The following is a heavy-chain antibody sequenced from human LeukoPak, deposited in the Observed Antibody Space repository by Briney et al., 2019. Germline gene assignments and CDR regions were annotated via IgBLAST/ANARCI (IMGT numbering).Heavy chain of an antibody. CDR2: IIPIFGTA. V-gene: IGHV1-69*06. Sequence: SVKVSCKASGGTFSSYAISWVRQAPGQGLEWMGGIIPIFGTANYAQKFQDRVTITADKSTSTAYMELSSLRSEDTAVYYCARVVGLTGYSSSWYSGYYYYMDVWGKGTTVAVSS. CDR3: ARVVGLTGYSSSWYSGYYYYMDV. J-gene: IGHJ6*03. D-gene: IGHD6-13*01. CDR1: GGTFSSYA.